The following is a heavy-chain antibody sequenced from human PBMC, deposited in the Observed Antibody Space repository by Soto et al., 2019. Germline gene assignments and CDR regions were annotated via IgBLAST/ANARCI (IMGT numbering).Heavy chain of an antibody. Sequence: GGSLRLSCAASGFTFSSYAMSWVRQAPGKGLEWVSAISGSGGSTYYADSVKGRFTISRDNSKNTLYLQMNSLRAEDTAVYYCAKDPTRFLEWLWINWGQGTLVTVSS. V-gene: IGHV3-23*01. D-gene: IGHD3-3*01. CDR3: AKDPTRFLEWLWIN. CDR1: GFTFSSYA. J-gene: IGHJ4*02. CDR2: ISGSGGST.